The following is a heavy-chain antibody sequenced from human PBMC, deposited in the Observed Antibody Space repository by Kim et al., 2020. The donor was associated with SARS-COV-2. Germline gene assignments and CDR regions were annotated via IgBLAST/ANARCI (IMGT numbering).Heavy chain of an antibody. CDR1: GGSFSGYY. CDR3: ATTSGY. V-gene: IGHV4-34*01. CDR2: INHSGST. J-gene: IGHJ4*02. Sequence: SETLSLTCAVYGGSFSGYYWYWIRQPPGKGLELIGEINHSGSTNYNPSLKSRVTISVDTSKNQFSLKVSSMTAADTAVYYCATTSGYWGQGTLVTVSS.